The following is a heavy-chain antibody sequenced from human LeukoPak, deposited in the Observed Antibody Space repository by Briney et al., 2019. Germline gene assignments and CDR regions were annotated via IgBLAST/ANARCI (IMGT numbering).Heavy chain of an antibody. J-gene: IGHJ6*04. CDR2: ISYDGSNK. CDR3: AREGTAVAGEDYYYGMDV. Sequence: GGSLRLSCAASGFTFSSYGMHWVRQAPAKGLEWVAVISYDGSNKYYADSVKGRFPICRDNSKNTLYLQMNSLRAEDTGVYYCAREGTAVAGEDYYYGMDVWGKGTTVTVSS. CDR1: GFTFSSYG. V-gene: IGHV3-30*03. D-gene: IGHD6-19*01.